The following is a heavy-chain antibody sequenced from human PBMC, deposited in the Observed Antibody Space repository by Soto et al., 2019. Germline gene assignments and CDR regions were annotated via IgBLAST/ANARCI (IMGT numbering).Heavy chain of an antibody. D-gene: IGHD3-3*01. J-gene: IGHJ6*03. V-gene: IGHV3-23*01. Sequence: GGSLRLSCAASGFTFSSYAMSWVRQAPGKGLEWVSAISGSGGSTYYADSVKGRFTISRDNSKNTLYLQMNSLRAEDTAVYYCAKPHAVYYDFWSGPYYMDVWGKGTTVTVSS. CDR3: AKPHAVYYDFWSGPYYMDV. CDR1: GFTFSSYA. CDR2: ISGSGGST.